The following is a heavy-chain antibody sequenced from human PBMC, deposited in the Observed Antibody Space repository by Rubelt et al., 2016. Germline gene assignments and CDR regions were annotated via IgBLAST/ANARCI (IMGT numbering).Heavy chain of an antibody. V-gene: IGHV3-48*03. CDR3: ARSDIVATITDY. D-gene: IGHD5-12*01. J-gene: IGHJ4*02. CDR2: ISSRGSTI. Sequence: EVQLVESGGGLVQPGGSLRLSCAASGFTFSSYEMNWVRQAPGKGLEWVSSISSRGSTIYYADSVKGRFTNSRDNAKNSLYLQMNSLRAEDTAVYYCARSDIVATITDYWGQGTLVTVSS. CDR1: GFTFSSYE.